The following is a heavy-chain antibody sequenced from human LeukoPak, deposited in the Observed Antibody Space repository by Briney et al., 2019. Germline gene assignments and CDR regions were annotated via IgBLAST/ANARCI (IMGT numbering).Heavy chain of an antibody. CDR2: ISYDGSNK. Sequence: GGSLRLSCAASGFTFSSYGMHWVRQAPGKGLEWVAVISYDGSNKYYADSVKGRFTISRDNSKNTLYLQMNSLRAEDTAVYYCARDLGSGWYWNYWGQGTLVTVSS. J-gene: IGHJ4*02. D-gene: IGHD6-19*01. CDR1: GFTFSSYG. CDR3: ARDLGSGWYWNY. V-gene: IGHV3-30*03.